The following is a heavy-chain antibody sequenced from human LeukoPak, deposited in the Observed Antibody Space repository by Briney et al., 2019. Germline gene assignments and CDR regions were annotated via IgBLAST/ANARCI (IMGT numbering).Heavy chain of an antibody. J-gene: IGHJ5*02. Sequence: ASETLSLTCTVSGGPISSGGYYWSWIRQHPGKGLEWIGYIYYSESTYYNPSLKSRVTISVDTSKNQFSLKLSSVTAADTAVYYCARRGTYYYDSSGYILDPWGQGTLVTVSS. V-gene: IGHV4-31*03. CDR2: IYYSEST. CDR3: ARRGTYYYDSSGYILDP. CDR1: GGPISSGGYY. D-gene: IGHD3-22*01.